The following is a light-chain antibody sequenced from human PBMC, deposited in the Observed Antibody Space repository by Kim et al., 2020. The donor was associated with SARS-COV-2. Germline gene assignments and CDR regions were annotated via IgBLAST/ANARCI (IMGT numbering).Light chain of an antibody. Sequence: SYELTQPSSVSESPGQTARITCSGDVLAKKYARWFQQKPGQAPVLVIYKDSERPSGIPERFSGSSSGTTVTLTISGAQVEDEADYYCYSAADNNWVFGGGTQLTVL. CDR1: VLAKKY. V-gene: IGLV3-27*01. J-gene: IGLJ3*02. CDR2: KDS. CDR3: YSAADNNWV.